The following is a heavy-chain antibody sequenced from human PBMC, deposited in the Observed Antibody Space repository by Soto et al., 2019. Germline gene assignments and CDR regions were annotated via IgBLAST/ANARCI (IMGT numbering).Heavy chain of an antibody. Sequence: GASVKVCCKASGGTFSNYGISWVRQAPGQGLEWMGGIIPIFGTANYAQKFQGRVTITADESTSTGYMEVSSLRSEDTAVYYCVVGKSSSWYYFDYWAQGTQVTVS. CDR2: IIPIFGTA. CDR3: VVGKSSSWYYFDY. V-gene: IGHV1-69*13. CDR1: GGTFSNYG. D-gene: IGHD6-13*01. J-gene: IGHJ4*02.